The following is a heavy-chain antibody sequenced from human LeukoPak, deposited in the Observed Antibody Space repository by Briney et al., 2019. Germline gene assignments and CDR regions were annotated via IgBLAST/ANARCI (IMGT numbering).Heavy chain of an antibody. V-gene: IGHV1-46*01. D-gene: IGHD6-13*01. Sequence: ASVKVSCKASGYTFTSYYMHWVRQAPGHGLEWMGIINPSGGSTSYAQKFQGRVTMTRDTSTSTVYMELSSLRSEDTAVYYCAREERYSSSWYMYYFDYWGQGTLVTVSS. CDR1: GYTFTSYY. CDR3: AREERYSSSWYMYYFDY. CDR2: INPSGGST. J-gene: IGHJ4*02.